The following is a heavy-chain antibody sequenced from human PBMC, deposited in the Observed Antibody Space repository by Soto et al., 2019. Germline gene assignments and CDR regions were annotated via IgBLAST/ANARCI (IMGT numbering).Heavy chain of an antibody. V-gene: IGHV3-48*02. CDR3: ARDLSYLAENHYDIFSGHHSPLYHYGMDV. Sequence: GGSLRLSCTASGFTFSSYSMNWVRQAPGKGLEWVSYISSSSSTTYSADSVTGRFTISRDNAKNSLSLQMSSLRDEDTAVYYCARDLSYLAENHYDIFSGHHSPLYHYGMDVWGQGTTVTVSS. CDR1: GFTFSSYS. D-gene: IGHD3-9*01. CDR2: ISSSSSTT. J-gene: IGHJ6*02.